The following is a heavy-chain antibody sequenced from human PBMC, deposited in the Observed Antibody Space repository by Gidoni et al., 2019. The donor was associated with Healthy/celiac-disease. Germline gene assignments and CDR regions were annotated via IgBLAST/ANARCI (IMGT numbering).Heavy chain of an antibody. Sequence: QLQLQESGPGLVKPSETLSLTCTVSGGSIRSSSYYWGWLRQPPGKGLEWIGSIYYSGSTYYNPSLKSRVTISVDTSKNQFSLKLSSVTAADTAVYYCARHVRDIAVPYYYYMDVWGKGTTVTVSS. CDR1: GGSIRSSSYY. CDR2: IYYSGST. CDR3: ARHVRDIAVPYYYYMDV. D-gene: IGHD2-2*01. J-gene: IGHJ6*03. V-gene: IGHV4-39*01.